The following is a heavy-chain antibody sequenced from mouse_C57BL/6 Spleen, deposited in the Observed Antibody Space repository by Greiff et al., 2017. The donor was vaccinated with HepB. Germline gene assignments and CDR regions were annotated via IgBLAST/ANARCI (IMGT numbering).Heavy chain of an antibody. CDR3: ARIDYGSSYEWYFDF. Sequence: EVKLVESGGGLVKPGGSLKLSCAASGFTFSDYGMHWVRQAPEKGLEWVAYISSGSSTIYYADTVKGRCTISRDNAKNTLFLQMTSLSAEDTAMYYGARIDYGSSYEWYFDFWGTGTTVTVAS. CDR2: ISSGSSTI. CDR1: GFTFSDYG. J-gene: IGHJ1*03. D-gene: IGHD1-1*01. V-gene: IGHV5-17*01.